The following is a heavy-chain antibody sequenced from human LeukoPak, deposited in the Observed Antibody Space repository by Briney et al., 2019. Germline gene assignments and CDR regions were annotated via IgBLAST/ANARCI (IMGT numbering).Heavy chain of an antibody. J-gene: IGHJ3*02. D-gene: IGHD3-10*01. CDR1: GGSFSGYY. CDR3: ARGLIRVPLGDAFDI. CDR2: INHSGST. V-gene: IGHV4-34*01. Sequence: PSETLSLTCAVYGGSFSGYYWSWIRQPPGKGLEWIGEINHSGSTNYNPSLKSRVTISVDTSKNQFSLELSSVTAADTAVYYCARGLIRVPLGDAFDIWGQGTMVTVSS.